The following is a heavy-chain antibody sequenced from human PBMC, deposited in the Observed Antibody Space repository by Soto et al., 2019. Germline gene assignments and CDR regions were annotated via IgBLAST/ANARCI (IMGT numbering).Heavy chain of an antibody. CDR2: ISSTGRTI. D-gene: IGHD6-19*01. V-gene: IGHV3-11*01. Sequence: LRLSCGASGFTFSNYYMSWIRQAPGKGLEWVSYISSTGRTIYYADSVKGRFTVSRDNAQSSLSLKLNSLRVEDTAVYYCARSYSSGWEFDYWGQGTQVTVSS. J-gene: IGHJ4*02. CDR3: ARSYSSGWEFDY. CDR1: GFTFSNYY.